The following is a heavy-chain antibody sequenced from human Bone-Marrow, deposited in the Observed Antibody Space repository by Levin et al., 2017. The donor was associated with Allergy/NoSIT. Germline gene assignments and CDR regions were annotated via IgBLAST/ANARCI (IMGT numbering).Heavy chain of an antibody. CDR3: AQEVKFGGYTYYFDY. CDR1: GFTFRDYT. D-gene: IGHD3-10*01. CDR2: ISDSGTT. V-gene: IGHV3-23*01. J-gene: IGHJ4*02. Sequence: GESLKISCAASGFTFRDYTVTWVRQAPGKGLEWVSAISDSGTTYYADSVKGRFTISRDNSMNTLYLHMNSLRAEDTAVYYCAQEVKFGGYTYYFDYWGQGTLVIVSS.